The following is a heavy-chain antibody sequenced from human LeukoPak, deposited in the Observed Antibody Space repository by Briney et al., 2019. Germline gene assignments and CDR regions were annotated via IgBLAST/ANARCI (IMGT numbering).Heavy chain of an antibody. CDR2: VYYSGST. Sequence: SATLSLTCTVSGGSISSYYWNWIRSPPGKGLEWIGYVYYSGSTNYNPSLKTRLHLSVDTSKNRFSLKPSSVTAADTAVYYCASSPRLTTSWFLFDSWGHGTLVTVSS. V-gene: IGHV4-59*08. D-gene: IGHD2-2*01. CDR3: ASSPRLTTSWFLFDS. CDR1: GGSISSYY. J-gene: IGHJ5*01.